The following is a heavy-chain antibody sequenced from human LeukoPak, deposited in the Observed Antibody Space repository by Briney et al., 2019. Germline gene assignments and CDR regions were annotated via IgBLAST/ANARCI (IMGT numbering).Heavy chain of an antibody. CDR3: ARDDYYGSGSYSAYYFDY. D-gene: IGHD3-10*01. CDR1: GFTFSSYG. Sequence: GGSLRLSCAASGFTFSSYGMHWVRQAPGKGLEWVAVIWYDGSNKYYADSVKGRFTISRDNSKNTLYLQMNSLRAEDTAVYYCARDDYYGSGSYSAYYFDYWGQGTLVTVSS. CDR2: IWYDGSNK. J-gene: IGHJ4*02. V-gene: IGHV3-33*01.